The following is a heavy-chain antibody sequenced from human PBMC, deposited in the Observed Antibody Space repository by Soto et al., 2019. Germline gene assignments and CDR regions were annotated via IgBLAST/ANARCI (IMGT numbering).Heavy chain of an antibody. D-gene: IGHD3-16*01. V-gene: IGHV3-9*01. CDR1: GFTFDDYA. J-gene: IGHJ4*02. Sequence: EVQLVESGGGLVQPGRSLRLSCAASGFTFDDYAMHWVRQAPGKGLEWVSGISWNSGSIGYADSVKGRFTISRDDATKSLSLEMNSLRAEDTAVYYFAKDSGGGVGLFDYWGQGTLVTASS. CDR3: AKDSGGGVGLFDY. CDR2: ISWNSGSI.